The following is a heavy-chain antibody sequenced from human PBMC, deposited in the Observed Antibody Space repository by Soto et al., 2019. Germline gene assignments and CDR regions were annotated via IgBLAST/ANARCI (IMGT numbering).Heavy chain of an antibody. J-gene: IGHJ4*02. CDR2: IDPSDSYT. CDR3: ARQGDYYDSSGYDY. Sequence: PGESLKISCKGSGYSFTSYWISWVRQMPGKGLEWMGRIDPSDSYTNYSPSFQGHVTISADRSISTAYLQWSSLKASDTAMYYCARQGDYYDSSGYDYWGQGTLVTVPQ. V-gene: IGHV5-10-1*01. D-gene: IGHD3-22*01. CDR1: GYSFTSYW.